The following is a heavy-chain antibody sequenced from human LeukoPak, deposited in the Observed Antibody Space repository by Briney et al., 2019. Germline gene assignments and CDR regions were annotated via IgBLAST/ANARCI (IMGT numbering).Heavy chain of an antibody. V-gene: IGHV3-33*01. J-gene: IGHJ4*02. Sequence: PGGSLRLSCAASGFTFSSYGMHWVRQAPGKGLEWVAVIWYDGSNKYYADSVKGRFTISRDNSKNTLYLQMNSLRAEDTAVYYCAHRGKSSGWYYFDYWGQGTLVTVSS. CDR1: GFTFSSYG. CDR3: AHRGKSSGWYYFDY. CDR2: IWYDGSNK. D-gene: IGHD6-19*01.